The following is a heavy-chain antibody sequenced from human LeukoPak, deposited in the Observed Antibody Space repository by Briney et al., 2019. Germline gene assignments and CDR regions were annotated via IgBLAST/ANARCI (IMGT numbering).Heavy chain of an antibody. CDR2: INPKSGGT. D-gene: IGHD6-19*01. J-gene: IGHJ4*02. CDR1: GCTFTGYY. V-gene: IGHV1-2*02. CDR3: ARPDIGMADLDY. Sequence: ASVKVSCKASGCTFTGYYMHWVRQAPGQGLEWMGWINPKSGGTNYAQKFQGRVTMTRDTSISTAYMELNRLRSDDTAVYYCARPDIGMADLDYWGQGTLVTVSS.